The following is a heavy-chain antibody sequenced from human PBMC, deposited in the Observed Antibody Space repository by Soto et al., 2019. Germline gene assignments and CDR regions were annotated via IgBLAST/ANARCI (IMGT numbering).Heavy chain of an antibody. Sequence: ASVKVSCKASGYTFTGYFMHWVRQAPGQGLEWMGWINSNSGATKYAQKFQGRVTLSRDTSISTAYMELSGLRSDDTAVYYCARGGGTILAPLPWGQGTLVTVSS. CDR3: ARGGGTILAPLP. CDR2: INSNSGAT. J-gene: IGHJ5*02. D-gene: IGHD3-3*01. V-gene: IGHV1-2*02. CDR1: GYTFTGYF.